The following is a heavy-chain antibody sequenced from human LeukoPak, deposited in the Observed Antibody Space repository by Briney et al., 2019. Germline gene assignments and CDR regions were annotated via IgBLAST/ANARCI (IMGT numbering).Heavy chain of an antibody. CDR3: AKEGSVCTNGICRYFDD. J-gene: IGHJ4*02. D-gene: IGHD2-8*01. V-gene: IGHV3-21*04. CDR1: GLTFSSYS. CDR2: ISSSSSYI. Sequence: GGSLRLSCAASGLTFSSYSMNWVRQAPGKGLEWVSSISSSSSYIYYADSVKGRFTISRDNAKNSLYLQMNSLRAEDTALYYCAKEGSVCTNGICRYFDDWGQGTLVTVSS.